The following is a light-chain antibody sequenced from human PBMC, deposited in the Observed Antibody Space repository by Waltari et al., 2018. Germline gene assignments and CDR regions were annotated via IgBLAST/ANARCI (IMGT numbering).Light chain of an antibody. J-gene: IGKJ4*01. Sequence: DIVLTQSPATLSLSPGDSATLSCRASQSVSTYLAWDQQKPGQAPRLLIYDASKRATGIPARFSGSGSGTDFTLTISSLEPEDFAVYYCQQRTNWPLTFGGGTKVEIK. CDR1: QSVSTY. V-gene: IGKV3-11*01. CDR3: QQRTNWPLT. CDR2: DAS.